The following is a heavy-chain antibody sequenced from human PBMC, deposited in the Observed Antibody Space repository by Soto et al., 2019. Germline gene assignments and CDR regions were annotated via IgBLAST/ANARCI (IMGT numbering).Heavy chain of an antibody. CDR1: GYNFTTYA. CDR3: ARGERLYVLYSGMDV. J-gene: IGHJ6*02. D-gene: IGHD2-2*02. CDR2: INTGNGNT. Sequence: QVQLVQSGAEVKKPGASVKVSCKASGYNFTTYAMVWVRQAPGQRPEWMGWINTGNGNTKYSPKFQGRVTITRDTSATTAYMELSSLKSEDTAVYYCARGERLYVLYSGMDVWGQGSTVTVSS. V-gene: IGHV1-3*04.